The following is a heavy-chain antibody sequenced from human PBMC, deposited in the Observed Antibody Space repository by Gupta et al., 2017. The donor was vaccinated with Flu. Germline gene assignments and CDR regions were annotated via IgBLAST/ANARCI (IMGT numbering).Heavy chain of an antibody. CDR1: G. D-gene: IGHD5-12*01. J-gene: IGHJ4*02. Sequence: GMHWVRQVPGKGLEWVAALSYDGSEKYYSDSLKGRFTISRDNSKDTVYLQMNSLRGEDTAVYYCAKDSGHDSGYALDFWGQGTLVTVSS. CDR3: AKDSGHDSGYALDF. V-gene: IGHV3-30*18. CDR2: LSYDGSEK.